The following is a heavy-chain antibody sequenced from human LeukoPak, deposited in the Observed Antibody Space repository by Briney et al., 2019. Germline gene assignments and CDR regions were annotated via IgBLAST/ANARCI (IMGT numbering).Heavy chain of an antibody. Sequence: GRSLRLSCAASGFFVTTYGIHWVRQAPGKGLEWVAVISRDESNKYYGDSVKGRFTISRDNSKNTLYLHMNSLRAEDTAVYYCARDSDSSFEGVPFDYWGQGTLVTVSS. J-gene: IGHJ4*02. CDR3: ARDSDSSFEGVPFDY. V-gene: IGHV3-30*03. CDR2: ISRDESNK. CDR1: GFFVTTYG. D-gene: IGHD3-22*01.